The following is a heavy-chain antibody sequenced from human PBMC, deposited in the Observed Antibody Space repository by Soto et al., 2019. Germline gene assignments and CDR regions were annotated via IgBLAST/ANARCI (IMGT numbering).Heavy chain of an antibody. D-gene: IGHD3-9*01. J-gene: IGHJ6*02. CDR1: GYTFTSYY. CDR2: INPSGGST. V-gene: IGHV1-46*01. CDR3: ARELTTYYDILTGYRSSYYYGMDV. Sequence: ASVKVSCKASGYTFTSYYMRWVRQAPGQGLEWMGIINPSGGSTSYAQKFQGRVTMTRDTSTSTVYMELSSLRSEDTAVYYCARELTTYYDILTGYRSSYYYGMDVWGQGTTVTVS.